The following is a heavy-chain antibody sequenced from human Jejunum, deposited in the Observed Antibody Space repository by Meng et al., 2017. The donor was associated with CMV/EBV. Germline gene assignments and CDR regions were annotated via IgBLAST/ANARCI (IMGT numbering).Heavy chain of an antibody. CDR1: GFSPSTSGEG. D-gene: IGHD1-26*01. CDR3: AHFVGGYYPSRPDY. CDR2: INRGDDK. J-gene: IGHJ4*02. V-gene: IGHV2-5*02. Sequence: IALKDVVPSLVKPTQTLTLTCSFSGFSPSTSGEGVCCIRQSPCKALEWLALINRGDDKRYSPSLNSRLTIAKDTSKNEVVMTLTNMGPIDTGTYYCAHFVGGYYPSRPDYWGQGTLVTVSS.